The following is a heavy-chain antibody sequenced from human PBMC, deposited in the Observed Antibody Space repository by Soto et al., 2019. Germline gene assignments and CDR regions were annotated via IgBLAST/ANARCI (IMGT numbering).Heavy chain of an antibody. J-gene: IGHJ4*02. CDR2: ISYDGSHK. CDR1: GFNFSSYG. Sequence: HVQLVESGGGVVQPGRSLRLSCAVSGFNFSSYGMHWVRQAPGKGLEWVAVISYDGSHKASADSVKGRFAISRDNSKNTLFLQMNSLRVEDTAVYYCAKVRVKTSSWPADWGQGTLVTVSS. V-gene: IGHV3-30*18. D-gene: IGHD2-2*01. CDR3: AKVRVKTSSWPAD.